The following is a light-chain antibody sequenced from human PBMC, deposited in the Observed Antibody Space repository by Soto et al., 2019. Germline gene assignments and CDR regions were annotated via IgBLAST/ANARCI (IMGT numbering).Light chain of an antibody. J-gene: IGLJ2*01. CDR3: AAWDDSLNGHVV. Sequence: QSVLTQPPSVSGAPGQRVTISCTGSSSNIGAGYDVHWYQHLPGTAPKLLIYSNNQRPSGVPDRFSGSKSGTSASLAISGLQSEDEADYYCAAWDDSLNGHVVFGGGTKLTVL. V-gene: IGLV1-40*01. CDR2: SNN. CDR1: SSNIGAGYD.